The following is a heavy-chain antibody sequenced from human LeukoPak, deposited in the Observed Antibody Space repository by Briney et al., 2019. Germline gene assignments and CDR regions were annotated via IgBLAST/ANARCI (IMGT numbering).Heavy chain of an antibody. CDR1: GGSISSSSYH. J-gene: IGHJ4*02. CDR2: IYYSGST. CDR3: ARGGSSFPKGYYFDS. V-gene: IGHV4-39*07. Sequence: SETLSLTCTVSGGSISSSSYHWGWIRQPPGKGLEWVGSIYYSGSTYYDPSLKSRVTISEDTSKNQFSLKLSSVTAADTAVYYCARGGSSFPKGYYFDSWGQGTLVTVSS. D-gene: IGHD3-10*01.